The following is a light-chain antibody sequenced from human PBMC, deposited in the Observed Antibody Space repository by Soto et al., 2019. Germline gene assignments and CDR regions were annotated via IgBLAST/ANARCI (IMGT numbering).Light chain of an antibody. CDR1: SSDVGGYNY. V-gene: IGLV2-11*01. CDR2: DVS. CDR3: CSYAGSYTLV. Sequence: QSALTQPRSVSGSPGQSVTISCTGTSSDVGGYNYVSWYQQHPGKAPKLMIYDVSNRPSGVPDRFSGSKSGNTASLTISGLQAEDEADYSCCSYAGSYTLVFGGGTKVTVL. J-gene: IGLJ2*01.